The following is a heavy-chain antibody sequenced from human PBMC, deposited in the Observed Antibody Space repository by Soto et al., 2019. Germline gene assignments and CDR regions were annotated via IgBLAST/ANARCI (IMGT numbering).Heavy chain of an antibody. J-gene: IGHJ4*02. CDR1: GFTFSSYA. D-gene: IGHD3-22*01. V-gene: IGHV3-23*01. Sequence: GGSLRLSCAASGFTFSSYAMSWVRQAPGKGLEWVSTISASGGSTYHADSVKGRFTISRDNSKNTLYLQMNSLRAEDTAVYYCAKVGDYYDSSGYAKKDYWGQGTLVTVSS. CDR2: ISASGGST. CDR3: AKVGDYYDSSGYAKKDY.